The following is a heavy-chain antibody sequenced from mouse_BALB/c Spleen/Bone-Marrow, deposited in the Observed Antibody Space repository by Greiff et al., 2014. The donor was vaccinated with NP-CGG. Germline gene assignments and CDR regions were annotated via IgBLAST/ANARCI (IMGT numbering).Heavy chain of an antibody. Sequence: QLQQSGAELVRPGSSVKISCKASGYAISSYWMNWVKQRPGQGLEWIGQIYPGDGDTNYNGKFKGKATLTADKSSSTAYMQISSLTSEDSAVYFCARGRGWYLDYWGQGTTLTVSS. J-gene: IGHJ2*01. D-gene: IGHD2-3*01. CDR3: ARGRGWYLDY. CDR1: GYAISSYW. CDR2: IYPGDGDT. V-gene: IGHV1-80*01.